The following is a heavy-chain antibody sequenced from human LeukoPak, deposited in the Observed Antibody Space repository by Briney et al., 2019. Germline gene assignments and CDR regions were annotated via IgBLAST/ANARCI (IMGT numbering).Heavy chain of an antibody. CDR1: GGSISSYY. CDR2: IYYSGST. CDR3: ARSWGSGSYDWFDP. J-gene: IGHJ5*02. D-gene: IGHD3-10*01. Sequence: PSETLSLTCTVSGGSISSYYWSWIRQPPGKGLEWIGYIYYSGSTNYNPSLKSRVTISVDTSKNQSSLKLSSVTAADTAVYYCARSWGSGSYDWFDPWGQGTLVTVSS. V-gene: IGHV4-59*01.